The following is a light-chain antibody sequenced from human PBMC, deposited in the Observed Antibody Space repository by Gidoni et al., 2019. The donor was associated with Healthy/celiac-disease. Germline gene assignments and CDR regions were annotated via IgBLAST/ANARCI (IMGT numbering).Light chain of an antibody. J-gene: IGKJ5*01. CDR1: QSVSSY. Sequence: EIVLTQSPATLSLSPGERATLSCRASQSVSSYLAWYQQKPGQAPRLLIYDASNRATGIPARFSGSGSGTDFTLTISSLETEDFAVYYCQQRSNQITFXQXTRLEIK. CDR3: QQRSNQIT. CDR2: DAS. V-gene: IGKV3-11*01.